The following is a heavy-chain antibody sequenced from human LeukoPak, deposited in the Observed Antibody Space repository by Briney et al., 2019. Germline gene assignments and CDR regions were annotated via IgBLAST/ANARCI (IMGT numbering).Heavy chain of an antibody. CDR3: AKDQISGGNSGAAFDI. J-gene: IGHJ3*02. CDR2: IRYDGSNK. CDR1: GFTFSSYA. V-gene: IGHV3-30*02. D-gene: IGHD4-23*01. Sequence: GGSLRLSCAASGFTFSSYAMHWVRQAPGKGLEWVAFIRYDGSNKYYADSVKGRFTISRDNSKDTLYLQMNSLRAEDTAVYYCAKDQISGGNSGAAFDIWGQGTMVTVSS.